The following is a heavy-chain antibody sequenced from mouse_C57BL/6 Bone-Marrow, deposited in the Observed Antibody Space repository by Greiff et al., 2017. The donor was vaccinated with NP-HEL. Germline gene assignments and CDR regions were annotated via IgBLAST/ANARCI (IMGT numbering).Heavy chain of an antibody. J-gene: IGHJ2*01. CDR1: GFTFSSYA. D-gene: IGHD1-1*01. V-gene: IGHV5-4*01. CDR2: ISDGGSYT. Sequence: EVMLVESGGGLVKPGGSLKLSCAASGFTFSSYAMSWVRQTPEKRLEWVATISDGGSYTYYPDNVKGRFTISRDNAKNNLYLQMSHLKSEDTAMYYCARDRGTTVVLDYWGQGTTLTVSS. CDR3: ARDRGTTVVLDY.